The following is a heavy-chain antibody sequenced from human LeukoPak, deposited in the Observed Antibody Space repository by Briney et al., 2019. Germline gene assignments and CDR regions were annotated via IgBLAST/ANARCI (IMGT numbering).Heavy chain of an antibody. Sequence: GESLKISFKGSGYSFTSYWIGWVRQMPGKGLKWMRIIYPGDSKTRYSPSFQGQFTISADKSTSTAYLQWSILKASDTAIFYCARLGLPGTTLYYFDNWGQGTLVTVSS. J-gene: IGHJ4*02. CDR2: IYPGDSKT. CDR1: GYSFTSYW. CDR3: ARLGLPGTTLYYFDN. V-gene: IGHV5-51*01. D-gene: IGHD1-20*01.